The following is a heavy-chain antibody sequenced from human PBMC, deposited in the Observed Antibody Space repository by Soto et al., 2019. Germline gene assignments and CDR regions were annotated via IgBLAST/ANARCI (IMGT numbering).Heavy chain of an antibody. D-gene: IGHD3-9*01. CDR2: IILIFGTA. J-gene: IGHJ5*02. Sequence: QVQLVQSGAEVKKPGSSVKVSCKASGDTFSSYAISWVRQAPGQGLEWMGGIILIFGTANYAQKFQGSVTITADESTSTAYMELSSLGSEDTAVYYCARVGTNSALRYFDWLQPDNWFDPWGQGTLVTVSS. CDR3: ARVGTNSALRYFDWLQPDNWFDP. V-gene: IGHV1-69*01. CDR1: GDTFSSYA.